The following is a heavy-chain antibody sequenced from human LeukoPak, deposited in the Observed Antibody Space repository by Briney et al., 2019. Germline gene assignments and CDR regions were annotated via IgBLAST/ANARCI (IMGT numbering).Heavy chain of an antibody. CDR1: GDSIRSCTYY. CDR3: ARGGGATRIDY. J-gene: IGHJ4*02. Sequence: SETLFLTCSVSGDSIRSCTYYWSWIRQPAGKGLEWIGRIYTSGSTSYNPSLKSRVTISVDTSKNQFSLKLTSVTAADTAVYYCARGGGATRIDYWGQGTLVTVSS. V-gene: IGHV4-61*02. CDR2: IYTSGST. D-gene: IGHD5-12*01.